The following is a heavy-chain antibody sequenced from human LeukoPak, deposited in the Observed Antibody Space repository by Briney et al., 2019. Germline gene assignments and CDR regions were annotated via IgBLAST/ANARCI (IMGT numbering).Heavy chain of an antibody. Sequence: GGSLRLSCAAPGFTFSSYWMHWVRQAPGKGLVWVSRISSDGSSTIYADSVKGRFTISRDNAKNTLYLQMNTLRAEDTAVYYCARVNVCPRCHFDYWGQGTLVTVSS. CDR3: ARVNVCPRCHFDY. V-gene: IGHV3-74*01. CDR1: GFTFSSYW. CDR2: ISSDGSST. D-gene: IGHD3-16*01. J-gene: IGHJ4*02.